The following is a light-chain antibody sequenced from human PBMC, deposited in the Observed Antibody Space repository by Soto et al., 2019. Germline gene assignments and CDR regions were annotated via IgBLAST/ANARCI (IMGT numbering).Light chain of an antibody. CDR1: QGIRND. J-gene: IGKJ1*01. CDR2: AAS. Sequence: TSSLSASVGDRVTITCRASQGIRNDVGWYQQKPGKAPKLLIYAASSLQSGVPSRFSGSGSGTDFTLTICSLQPDDFTTYCSPESESMSTTSCQGT. V-gene: IGKV1-6*01. CDR3: PESESMSTT.